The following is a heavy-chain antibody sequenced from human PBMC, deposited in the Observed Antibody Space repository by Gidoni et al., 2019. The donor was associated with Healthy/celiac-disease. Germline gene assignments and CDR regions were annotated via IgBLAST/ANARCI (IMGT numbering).Heavy chain of an antibody. CDR2: ISSSSSYI. Sequence: EVQLQESGGGRVKPGGSLRLSCAASAFTFSSYSMNWVRQAPGKGLEWVSSISSSSSYIYYADSVKGRFTISRDNAKNSLYLQMNSLRAEDTAVYYCARDRDSRGYFHYWGQGTLVTVSS. CDR1: AFTFSSYS. J-gene: IGHJ4*02. CDR3: ARDRDSRGYFHY. D-gene: IGHD3-22*01. V-gene: IGHV3-21*01.